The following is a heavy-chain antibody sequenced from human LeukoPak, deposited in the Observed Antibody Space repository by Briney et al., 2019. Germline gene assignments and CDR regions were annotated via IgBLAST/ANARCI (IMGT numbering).Heavy chain of an antibody. D-gene: IGHD1-14*01. J-gene: IGHJ4*02. CDR2: IKSKPDGGTT. V-gene: IGHV3-15*01. Sequence: GGSLRLSCAASGFTFSNAWMSWVRQAPQKGLEWVGRIKSKPDGGTTDFAAPVKGRFSISRDDSMNMLYLEMHSLTTGDTAVHYCAADVPSPLAQIDHWGQGTPVTVSS. CDR1: GFTFSNAW. CDR3: AADVPSPLAQIDH.